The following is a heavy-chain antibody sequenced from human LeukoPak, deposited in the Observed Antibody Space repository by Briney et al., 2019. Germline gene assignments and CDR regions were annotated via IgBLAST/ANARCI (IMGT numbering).Heavy chain of an antibody. CDR3: ARPPTATDDLYFDL. V-gene: IGHV4-30-4*08. CDR2: IYYSGST. D-gene: IGHD2-21*02. Sequence: SETLSLTCTVSGGSISSGDYYWSWIRRPPGKGLEWTGYIYYSGSTYYNPSLKSRVTISVDTSKNQFSLKLSSVTAADTAVYYCARPPTATDDLYFDLWGRGTLVTVSS. CDR1: GGSISSGDYY. J-gene: IGHJ2*01.